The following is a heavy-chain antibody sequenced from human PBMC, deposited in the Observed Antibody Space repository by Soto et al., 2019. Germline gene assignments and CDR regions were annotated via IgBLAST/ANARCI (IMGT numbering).Heavy chain of an antibody. CDR1: GITFTNYW. Sequence: GGSLRLSCVASGITFTNYWMHWVRQVPGKGLVWVARVGSDGRGTSYADFVKGRFTISRDNAKNTLYLQMNSLRAEDTAVYYCARDYPYTSGPALDYWGQGILVTVSS. D-gene: IGHD6-19*01. J-gene: IGHJ4*02. CDR2: VGSDGRGT. V-gene: IGHV3-74*01. CDR3: ARDYPYTSGPALDY.